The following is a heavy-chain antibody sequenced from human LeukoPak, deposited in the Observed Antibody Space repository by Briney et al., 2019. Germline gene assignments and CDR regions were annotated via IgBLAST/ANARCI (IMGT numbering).Heavy chain of an antibody. CDR1: GFTFSTYE. Sequence: PGGSLRLSCAAPGFTFSTYEMNWVRQAPGQGLEWVSYISSSGMTIYSAHSVKGRFPISRDNGKNSLYLQMNSLRAEDTAVYYCARDFLPGGDTALARSGGPHPYYYYYGMDVWGQGTTVTVSS. V-gene: IGHV3-48*03. CDR3: ARDFLPGGDTALARSGGPHPYYYYYGMDV. J-gene: IGHJ6*02. CDR2: ISSSGMTI. D-gene: IGHD5-18*01.